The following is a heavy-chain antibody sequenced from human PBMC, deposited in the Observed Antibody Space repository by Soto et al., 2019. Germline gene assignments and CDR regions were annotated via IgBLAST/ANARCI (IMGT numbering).Heavy chain of an antibody. J-gene: IGHJ6*02. CDR1: GFTVSSNY. D-gene: IGHD6-13*01. CDR3: ARDPGIAAAGTYYYYGMDV. Sequence: PGGSLRLSCAVSGFTVSSNYMSWVRQAPGKGLEWVSVIYSGGSTYYADSVKGRFTISRDNSKNTLYLQMNSLRAEDTAVYHCARDPGIAAAGTYYYYGMDVWGQGTTVTVSS. CDR2: IYSGGST. V-gene: IGHV3-53*01.